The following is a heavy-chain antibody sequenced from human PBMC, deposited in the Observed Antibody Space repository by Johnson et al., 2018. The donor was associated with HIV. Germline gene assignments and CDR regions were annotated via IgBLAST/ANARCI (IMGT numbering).Heavy chain of an antibody. CDR1: RFTFSDYY. Sequence: QMLLVESGGGLVKPGGSLRLSCAASRFTFSDYYMVWIRQAPGKGLEWLSYISSSGSTIYYADSVKGRFTISRDNAKNSVFLQMNSLRAEDTAVYYCAREKWGAFGVDAFDIWGQGTMVTVSS. V-gene: IGHV3-11*04. J-gene: IGHJ3*02. CDR2: ISSSGSTI. CDR3: AREKWGAFGVDAFDI. D-gene: IGHD3-16*01.